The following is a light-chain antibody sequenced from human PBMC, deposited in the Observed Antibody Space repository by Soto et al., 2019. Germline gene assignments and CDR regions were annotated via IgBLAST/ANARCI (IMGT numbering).Light chain of an antibody. CDR1: QSVLYSSNNKNY. CDR3: HQYYTTPWT. CDR2: LAS. Sequence: DSVMTQSPDSLAVSLGERATINCKSSQSVLYSSNNKNYLAWYQQKAGQPPNLIIYLASTRKSGVPDRFSGSGSGTDFTLTISSLQAEDVAVYYCHQYYTTPWTFGQGTRVERK. V-gene: IGKV4-1*01. J-gene: IGKJ1*01.